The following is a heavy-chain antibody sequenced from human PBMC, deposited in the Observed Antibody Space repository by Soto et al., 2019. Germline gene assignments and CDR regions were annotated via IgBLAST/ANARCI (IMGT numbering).Heavy chain of an antibody. J-gene: IGHJ6*02. V-gene: IGHV3-73*01. CDR2: IRSKANSYAT. CDR1: GFTFSGSA. D-gene: IGHD2-8*01. CDR3: TRPLRYCTNGVCYKYYGMDV. Sequence: PGGSLRLSCAASGFTFSGSAMHWVRQASGKGLEWVGRIRSKANSYATAYAASVKGRFTISRDDSKNTAYLQMNSLKTEDTAVYYCTRPLRYCTNGVCYKYYGMDVWGQGTTVTVSS.